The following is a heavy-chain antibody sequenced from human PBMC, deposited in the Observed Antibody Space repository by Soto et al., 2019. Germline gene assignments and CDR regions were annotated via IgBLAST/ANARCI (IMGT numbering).Heavy chain of an antibody. V-gene: IGHV3-21*01. CDR1: GFTFSSYS. Sequence: GGSLRLSCAASGFTFSSYSMNWVRQAPGKGLEWVSSISSSSSYIYYADSVKGRSTISRDNAKNSLYLQMNSLRAEDTAVYYCARDQPGYSYGYGLGYWGQGTLVTVSS. CDR2: ISSSSSYI. CDR3: ARDQPGYSYGYGLGY. D-gene: IGHD5-18*01. J-gene: IGHJ4*02.